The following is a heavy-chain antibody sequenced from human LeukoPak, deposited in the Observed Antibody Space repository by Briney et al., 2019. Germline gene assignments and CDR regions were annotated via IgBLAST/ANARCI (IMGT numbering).Heavy chain of an antibody. D-gene: IGHD1-7*01. CDR1: GGSISTYY. J-gene: IGHJ3*02. CDR3: ARGTGELAFDI. Sequence: SETLSLTCTVSGGSISTYYWSWIRQPPGKGLEWIGYIYYSGTTNYNPSLKSRVTISVDTSKKQFSLKLSSVTAADTAVYYCARGTGELAFDIWGQGTMVTVSS. CDR2: IYYSGTT. V-gene: IGHV4-59*01.